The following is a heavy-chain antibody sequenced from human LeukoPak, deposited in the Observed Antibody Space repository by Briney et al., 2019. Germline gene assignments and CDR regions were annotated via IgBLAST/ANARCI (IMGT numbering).Heavy chain of an antibody. Sequence: PSETLSLTCTVSGGSISSYYWSWIRQPPGKGLEWIGYIYYSGSTNYNPSLKSRVTISVDTSKNQFSLKLSSVTAADTAVYYCARTIVVVPAAPLGKWVDYYYYYVDVWGKGTTVTVSS. J-gene: IGHJ6*03. CDR1: GGSISSYY. CDR3: ARTIVVVPAAPLGKWVDYYYYYVDV. V-gene: IGHV4-59*01. CDR2: IYYSGST. D-gene: IGHD2-2*01.